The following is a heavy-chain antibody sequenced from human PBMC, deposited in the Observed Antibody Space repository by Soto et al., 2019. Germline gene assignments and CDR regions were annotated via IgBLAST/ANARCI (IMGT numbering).Heavy chain of an antibody. V-gene: IGHV1-2*04. CDR1: GYTFTGYY. CDR3: ARDRDHGDYDKRYYFDY. CDR2: INPNSGGT. Sequence: ASVKVSCKASGYTFTGYYMHWVRQAPGQGLEWMGWINPNSGGTNYAQKFQGWVTMTRDTSISTAYMELSRLRSDDTAVYYCARDRDHGDYDKRYYFDYWGQGTLVTVSS. D-gene: IGHD4-17*01. J-gene: IGHJ4*02.